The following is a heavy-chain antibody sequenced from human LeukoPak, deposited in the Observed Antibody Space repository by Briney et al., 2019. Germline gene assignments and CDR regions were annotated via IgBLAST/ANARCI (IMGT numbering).Heavy chain of an antibody. D-gene: IGHD6-25*01. CDR2: TYFSSGWHN. CDR1: GDSVSSGSSS. V-gene: IGHV6-1*01. CDR3: TRRQWSGYEGYFDY. Sequence: SQTLSLTCAISGDSVSSGSSSWNWFRQSPSRGLEWLGRTYFSSGWHNDYAASQKSRITISPDTSENQVSLQLNSVTPEDTAVYYCTRRQWSGYEGYFDYWGQGTLVTVSS. J-gene: IGHJ4*02.